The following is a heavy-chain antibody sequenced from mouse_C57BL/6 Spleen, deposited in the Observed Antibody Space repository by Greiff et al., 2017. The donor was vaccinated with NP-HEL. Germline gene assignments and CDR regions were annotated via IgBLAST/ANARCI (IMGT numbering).Heavy chain of an antibody. D-gene: IGHD1-1*01. CDR3: ARDTTVVDWYFDV. Sequence: VQLQESGAELVKPGASVKMSCKASGYTFTSYWITWVKQRPGQGLEWIGDIYPGSGSTNYNEKFKSKATLTVDTSSSTAYMQLSSLTSEDSAVYYCARDTTVVDWYFDVWGTGTTVTVSS. CDR2: IYPGSGST. CDR1: GYTFTSYW. J-gene: IGHJ1*03. V-gene: IGHV1-55*01.